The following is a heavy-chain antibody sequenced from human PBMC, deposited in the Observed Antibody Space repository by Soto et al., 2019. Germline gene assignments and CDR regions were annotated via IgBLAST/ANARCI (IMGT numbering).Heavy chain of an antibody. CDR3: AKRDGYCAGDCYMYFDY. Sequence: SETLSLTCAVSGGSFSDSYWSWIRQPPGKGLEWIGEINHSGSTNYNPSLKSRVTISVDASKNQLSLKLSSVTAADTAVYYCAKRDGYCAGDCYMYFDYWGQGTLVTVSS. V-gene: IGHV4-34*01. CDR2: INHSGST. J-gene: IGHJ4*02. CDR1: GGSFSDSY. D-gene: IGHD2-21*02.